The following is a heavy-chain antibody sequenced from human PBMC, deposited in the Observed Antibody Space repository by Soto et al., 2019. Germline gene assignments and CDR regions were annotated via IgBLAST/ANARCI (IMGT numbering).Heavy chain of an antibody. CDR1: GFTFCKYW. CDR3: ARDHHAITMIVDGSSFDI. CDR2: INPDATTI. J-gene: IGHJ3*02. V-gene: IGHV3-74*01. Sequence: GSLRLSCVTSGFTFCKYWIHWVRQAPGEGLVGVSPINPDATTIIYAESVEGRFTVFRDNAQNTLYLQKNSLRAEDTVVYYCARDHHAITMIVDGSSFDIWGQGTMVTVSS. D-gene: IGHD3-22*01.